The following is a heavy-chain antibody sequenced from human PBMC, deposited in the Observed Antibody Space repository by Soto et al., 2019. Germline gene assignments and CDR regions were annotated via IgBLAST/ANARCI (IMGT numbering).Heavy chain of an antibody. Sequence: PSQTLSLTCVISGDSVSSNGACWNWIRQSPSRGLQWLGRIYYRSKWFHDYAASVESRMAINPDTSRNQFSPQLNYVTPEDTAVYYCARVHCSAGTCLDGLDLWGQGTTVTVSS. CDR1: GDSVSSNGAC. CDR2: IYYRSKWFH. V-gene: IGHV6-1*01. CDR3: ARVHCSAGTCLDGLDL. J-gene: IGHJ6*02. D-gene: IGHD2-15*01.